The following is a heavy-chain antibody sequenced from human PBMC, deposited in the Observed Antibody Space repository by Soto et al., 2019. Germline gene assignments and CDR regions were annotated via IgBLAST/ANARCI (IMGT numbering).Heavy chain of an antibody. V-gene: IGHV4-61*01. CDR1: GGAVSSGTYY. CDR3: TRGPPRVQWFDP. Sequence: SETLYLTFTVSGGAVSSGTYYWSWIRQPPGKGLEWIGHIYFTGSTNYNPSLKSRVTMSLDTSRNQFSLKLSSVTAADTAVYYCTRGPPRVQWFDPWGLGTLVTVSS. J-gene: IGHJ5*02. CDR2: IYFTGST.